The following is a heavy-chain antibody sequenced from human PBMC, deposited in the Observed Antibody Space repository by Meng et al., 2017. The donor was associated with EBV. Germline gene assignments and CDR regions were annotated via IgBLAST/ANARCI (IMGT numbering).Heavy chain of an antibody. CDR2: INPNSGGT. D-gene: IGHD6-19*01. Sequence: QGQLVQSGAEVKKPGASVKVSCKASGYTFTGYYMHWVRQAPGQGLEWMGRINPNSGGTNYAQKFQGRVTMTRDTPISTAYMELSRLRSDDTAVYYCARVGIAVAGTGDYWGQGTLVTVSS. CDR3: ARVGIAVAGTGDY. CDR1: GYTFTGYY. V-gene: IGHV1-2*06. J-gene: IGHJ4*02.